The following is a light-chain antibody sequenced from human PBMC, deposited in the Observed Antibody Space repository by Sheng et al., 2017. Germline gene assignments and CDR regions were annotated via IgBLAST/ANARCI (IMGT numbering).Light chain of an antibody. V-gene: IGLV2-14*03. Sequence: QSALTQPASVSGSPGQSITISCTGTSSDVGAYNYVSWLQQHPGKAHKVIIYDVTIRPSGVSNRFSGSKSGNTASLTISGLQADDEADYYCSSYTSSNTWVFGGGTKLTVL. CDR3: SSYTSSNTWV. J-gene: IGLJ3*02. CDR1: SSDVGAYNY. CDR2: DVT.